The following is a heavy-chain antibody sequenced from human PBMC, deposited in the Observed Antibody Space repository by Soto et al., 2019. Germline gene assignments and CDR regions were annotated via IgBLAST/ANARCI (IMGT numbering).Heavy chain of an antibody. D-gene: IGHD7-27*01. CDR2: IPNNGSP. V-gene: IGHV4-61*01. Sequence: QVQLQESGPGRVKPSETLSLTCSVSGGSVRTGSYHWSWIRQPPGKGLEWIGFIPNNGSPDYNPSLKSRVVVSIDRSKNQFSLKVNSVTAADTAVYFCARIAWGGDSWGQGTLVTVSS. J-gene: IGHJ4*02. CDR1: GGSVRTGSYH. CDR3: ARIAWGGDS.